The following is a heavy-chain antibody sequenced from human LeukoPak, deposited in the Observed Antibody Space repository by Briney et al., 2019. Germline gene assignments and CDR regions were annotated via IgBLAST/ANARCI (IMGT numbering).Heavy chain of an antibody. CDR2: INEDGSTT. Sequence: GGSLRLSCAASGFTFSRYWMHWVRQAPGKGLVWVSRINEDGSTTSYADSVKGRFTISRDNAKNTLYLQMNSLRAEDTAVYYCAKVPPGYCSSTSCFGYYFDYWGQGTLVTVSS. CDR3: AKVPPGYCSSTSCFGYYFDY. CDR1: GFTFSRYW. J-gene: IGHJ4*02. V-gene: IGHV3-74*01. D-gene: IGHD2-2*01.